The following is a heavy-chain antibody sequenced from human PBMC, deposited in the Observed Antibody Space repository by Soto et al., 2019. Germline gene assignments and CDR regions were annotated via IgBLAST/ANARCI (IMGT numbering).Heavy chain of an antibody. CDR2: ISGSGSPA. CDR1: GFIFSDFY. V-gene: IGHV3-11*01. J-gene: IGHJ4*02. CDR3: ARDVSRATIGDFDL. Sequence: LRLSCAASGFIFSDFYMNWIRQAPGKGPEWLSYISGSGSPAWYADSVKGRFTISRDNAENTLTLEMTSLRAEDTAVYYCARDVSRATIGDFDLWGQGTLVTVSS. D-gene: IGHD5-12*01.